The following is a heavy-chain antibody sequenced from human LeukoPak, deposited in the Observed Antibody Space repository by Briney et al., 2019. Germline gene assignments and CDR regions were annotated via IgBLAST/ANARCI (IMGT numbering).Heavy chain of an antibody. CDR2: IRSKAYGGTT. V-gene: IGHV3-49*03. D-gene: IGHD3-9*01. CDR1: GFTFGDYA. CDR3: TRAYSDWSAMNDFDY. J-gene: IGHJ4*02. Sequence: PGGSLRLSCTASGFTFGDYAMSWFRQAPGKGLEWVGFIRSKAYGGTTEYAASVKGRFTISRDDSKSIAYLQMNSLETEDTAVYYCTRAYSDWSAMNDFDYWGQGTLVTVSS.